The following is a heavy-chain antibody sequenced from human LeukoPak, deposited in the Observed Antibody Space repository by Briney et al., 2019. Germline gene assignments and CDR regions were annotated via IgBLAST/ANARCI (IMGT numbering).Heavy chain of an antibody. CDR3: ARGSAYYYDSSGYYQFDYFDY. CDR1: AGTFINYA. V-gene: IGHV1-69*01. D-gene: IGHD3-22*01. Sequence: SVKVSCKTSAGTFINYAFSWERQAPGQGLEWVGGIIPIFGTPTYAQNFQDRVSIIADESTSSAYVELSSLRSEDKTVDYCARGSAYYYDSSGYYQFDYFDYWGQGTLVTVSS. J-gene: IGHJ4*02. CDR2: IIPIFGTP.